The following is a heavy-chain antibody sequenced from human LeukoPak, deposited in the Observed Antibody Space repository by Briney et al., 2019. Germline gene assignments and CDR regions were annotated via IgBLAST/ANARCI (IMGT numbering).Heavy chain of an antibody. V-gene: IGHV3-53*01. CDR1: GFTFSNYW. Sequence: GGSLRLSCAASGFTFSNYWMHWVRQAPGKGLEWVPVIYSGGSTYYADSVKGRFTISRDNSKNTLYLQMNSLRAEDTAVYYCARGSYSGYDKPADYWGQGTLVTVSS. D-gene: IGHD5-12*01. CDR2: IYSGGST. J-gene: IGHJ4*02. CDR3: ARGSYSGYDKPADY.